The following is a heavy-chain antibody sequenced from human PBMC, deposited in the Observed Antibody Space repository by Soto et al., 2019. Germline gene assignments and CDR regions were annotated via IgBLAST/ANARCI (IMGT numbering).Heavy chain of an antibody. Sequence: XSVKVSCTAFGYSFHNHGSVWVRQAPGQGLEWLGWISGLDGKTKYAQRLQGRVTMTADTSTSTAYMELRSLRSDDTAVYYCERDFYPLAYYFDYWGQGTLVTVSS. V-gene: IGHV1-18*04. CDR3: ERDFYPLAYYFDY. J-gene: IGHJ4*02. CDR1: GYSFHNHG. CDR2: ISGLDGKT.